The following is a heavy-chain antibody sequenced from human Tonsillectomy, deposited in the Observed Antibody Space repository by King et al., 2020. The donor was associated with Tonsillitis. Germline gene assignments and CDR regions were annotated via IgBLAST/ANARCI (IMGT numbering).Heavy chain of an antibody. CDR3: ARVGGSGWYGVDY. Sequence: QLQESGPGLVKPSETLSLTGTVSGGSISSYYWSWIRQPPGKGLEWIGYIYYSGSTNYNPSLKSRVTISVDTSKNQFSRKLSSVTAADTAVYYWARVGGSGWYGVDYWGQGTLVTVSS. CDR2: IYYSGST. V-gene: IGHV4-59*01. J-gene: IGHJ4*02. D-gene: IGHD6-19*01. CDR1: GGSISSYY.